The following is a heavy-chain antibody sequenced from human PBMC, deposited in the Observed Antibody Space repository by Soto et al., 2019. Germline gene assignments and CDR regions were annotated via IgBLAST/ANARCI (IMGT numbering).Heavy chain of an antibody. Sequence: SSHVMSWVLQAPGKGPECVSTISSDGANKHYAESVKGRFTISKDNSRNTVDLHMNSLGAEDTAMYFCVSWVSQHFYYWGQVILVNVSS. CDR2: ISSDGANK. CDR1: SSHV. J-gene: IGHJ4*02. CDR3: VSWVSQHFYY. V-gene: IGHV3-23*01. D-gene: IGHD3-10*01.